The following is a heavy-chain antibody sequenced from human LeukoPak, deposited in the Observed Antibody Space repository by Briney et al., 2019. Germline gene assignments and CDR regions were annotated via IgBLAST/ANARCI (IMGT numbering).Heavy chain of an antibody. J-gene: IGHJ4*02. Sequence: GGSLRLSCAASGFTVSSNSMSWVRQAPGKGLVWVSVIYTGGTTYYADSVKSRFTISRDNSKNTLYLQMNSLRAEDTAVYYCARDVAAPGGVYFDYWGQGTLVTVSS. CDR1: GFTVSSNS. V-gene: IGHV3-66*01. CDR3: ARDVAAPGGVYFDY. CDR2: IYTGGTT. D-gene: IGHD3-16*01.